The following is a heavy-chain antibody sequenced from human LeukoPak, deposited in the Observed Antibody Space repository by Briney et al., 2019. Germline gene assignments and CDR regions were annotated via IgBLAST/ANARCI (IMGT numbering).Heavy chain of an antibody. J-gene: IGHJ3*02. CDR1: GGSISSYY. D-gene: IGHD5-18*01. Sequence: PSETLSLTCTVSGGSISSYYWSWIRQPPGKGLEWIGYIYYSGSTNYNLSLKSRVTISVDTSKNQFSLKLSSVTAADTAVYYCARDHGYGDAFDIWGQGTMVTVSS. CDR2: IYYSGST. V-gene: IGHV4-59*01. CDR3: ARDHGYGDAFDI.